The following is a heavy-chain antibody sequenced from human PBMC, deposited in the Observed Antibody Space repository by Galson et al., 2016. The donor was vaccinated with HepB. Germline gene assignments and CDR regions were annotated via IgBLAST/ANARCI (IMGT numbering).Heavy chain of an antibody. J-gene: IGHJ2*01. CDR2: ISANNGDT. V-gene: IGHV1-18*01. CDR3: AREGDLNPHWSFDL. CDR1: GYTLTSHG. D-gene: IGHD3-16*01. Sequence: SCKASGYTLTSHGISWVRQAPGQGLEWMGWISANNGDTHFAQKLQGRVTMTSDTSTSTAYMELRSLRSDDTAVYYCAREGDLNPHWSFDLWGRGTLVTVSS.